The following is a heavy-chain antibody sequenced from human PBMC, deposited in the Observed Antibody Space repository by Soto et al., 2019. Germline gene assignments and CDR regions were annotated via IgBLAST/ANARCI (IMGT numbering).Heavy chain of an antibody. CDR1: GFTFRNYD. CDR2: ISAAGDP. J-gene: IGHJ6*02. CDR3: ARTDRDFYGLDV. Sequence: EVQLVESGGGLVQPGGSLRLSCEASGFTFRNYDRPWVRQGTGKGLEWVSGISAAGDPDYADSVEGRFTISRENAQNSFFLQMNSLRVGDTAVYYCARTDRDFYGLDVWGQGTTVIVSS. V-gene: IGHV3-13*05.